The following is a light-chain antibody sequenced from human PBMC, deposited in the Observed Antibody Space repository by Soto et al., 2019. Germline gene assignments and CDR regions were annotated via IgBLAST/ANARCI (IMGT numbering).Light chain of an antibody. CDR2: GAS. V-gene: IGKV3-15*01. CDR1: QSVSSN. CDR3: QQYVSSPT. Sequence: ELVMTQPPDTLSVSPGERATLSCRASQSVSSNLAWYQQKPGQAPRLLIYGASTRATGIPARFSGSGSGTDFTLTISSLQSEDFAVYYCQQYVSSPTFGQGTRLEIK. J-gene: IGKJ5*01.